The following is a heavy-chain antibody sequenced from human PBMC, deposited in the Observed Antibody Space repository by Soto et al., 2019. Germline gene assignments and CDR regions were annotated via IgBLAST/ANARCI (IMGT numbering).Heavy chain of an antibody. CDR3: AKDCPAVAAFYYYYYGMDV. Sequence: PGGSLRLSCAAFGFTFSSYAMSRVRQAPGKGLEWVSAISGSGGSTYYADSVKGRFTISRDNSKNTLYLQMNSLRAEDTAVYYCAKDCPAVAAFYYYYYGMDVWGQGTTVTVSS. V-gene: IGHV3-23*01. D-gene: IGHD6-19*01. J-gene: IGHJ6*02. CDR2: ISGSGGST. CDR1: GFTFSSYA.